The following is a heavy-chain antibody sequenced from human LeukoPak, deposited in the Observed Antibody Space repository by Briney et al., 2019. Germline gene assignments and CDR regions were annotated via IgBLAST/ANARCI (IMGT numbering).Heavy chain of an antibody. CDR2: FNPNSGGA. V-gene: IGHV1-2*02. CDR3: ARDLYYGSGTAHGDACDI. Sequence: ASVNVSCKPSGYRFTAYYMHWVRQAPGQGLEWMGWFNPNSGGANYAQKFQGRVTMTRDTSISTAYMELSRLRSDDTAVYFGARDLYYGSGTAHGDACDIWGQGTMVTVSS. D-gene: IGHD3-10*01. J-gene: IGHJ3*02. CDR1: GYRFTAYY.